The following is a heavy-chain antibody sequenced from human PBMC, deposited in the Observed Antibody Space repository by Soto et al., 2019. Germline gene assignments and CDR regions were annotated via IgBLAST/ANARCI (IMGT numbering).Heavy chain of an antibody. CDR1: GGSISSGGYY. CDR3: ARVVYGSGGSCYWFDP. Sequence: SETLSLTCTVSGGSISSGGYYWSWIRQHPGKGLEWIGYIYYSGSTYYNPSLKSRVTISVETSKNQFSLKLSSVTAADTAVYYCARVVYGSGGSCYWFDPWGQGTVVTVSS. V-gene: IGHV4-31*03. D-gene: IGHD2-15*01. J-gene: IGHJ5*02. CDR2: IYYSGST.